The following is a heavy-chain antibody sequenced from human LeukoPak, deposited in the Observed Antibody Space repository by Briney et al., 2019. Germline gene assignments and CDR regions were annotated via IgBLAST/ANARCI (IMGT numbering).Heavy chain of an antibody. CDR3: ARGNYGDYRVY. Sequence: PGRSLRLSCAASGITFSSYGMHWVRQAPGKGLEWVAVISYDGNNKYYADSVKGRFTISRDNSKNTLYLQMNSLRAEDTAVYYCARGNYGDYRVYWGQGTLVTVSS. CDR1: GITFSSYG. CDR2: ISYDGNNK. V-gene: IGHV3-30*03. J-gene: IGHJ4*02. D-gene: IGHD4-17*01.